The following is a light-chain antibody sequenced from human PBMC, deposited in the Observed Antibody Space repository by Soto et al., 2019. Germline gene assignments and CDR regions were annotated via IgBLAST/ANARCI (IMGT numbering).Light chain of an antibody. CDR2: DTT. CDR3: FLSHRGPWV. J-gene: IGLJ3*02. Sequence: QAVVTQEPSLTVSPGGTVTLTCASSTGPVTTSHYTYWIQKKSGQAPRTLIYDTTQRHPWTPARFSASLLGGKAALTLSGAQPEDGADYYCFLSHRGPWVFGGGTKLTVL. V-gene: IGLV7-46*01. CDR1: TGPVTTSHY.